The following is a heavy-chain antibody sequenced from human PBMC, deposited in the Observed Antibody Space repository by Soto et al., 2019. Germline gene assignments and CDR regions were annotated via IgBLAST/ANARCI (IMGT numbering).Heavy chain of an antibody. CDR3: ATDISYYGFGSYPIVDY. CDR2: ISWNSGSI. J-gene: IGHJ4*02. D-gene: IGHD3-10*01. Sequence: HPGGSLRLSCAASGFTFDHYAMHWVRQVPGKGLEWVSGISWNSGSIGYADSVKGRFTISRDNAKKSLYLQMNSLRPEDTALYYCATDISYYGFGSYPIVDYWGQGTLVTVSS. V-gene: IGHV3-9*01. CDR1: GFTFDHYA.